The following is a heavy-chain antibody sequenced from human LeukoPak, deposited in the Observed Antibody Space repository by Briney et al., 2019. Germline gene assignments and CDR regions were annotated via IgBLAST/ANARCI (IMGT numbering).Heavy chain of an antibody. Sequence: GRSLRLSCAASGFXFSSYGIHWVRQTPGKGLEWVAVIWYEGSNKYYADSVKGRFTISRDNSKNTLYLQMNSLRAEDTAVYYCARDLSKHYYYGMDVWGQGTTVTVSS. J-gene: IGHJ6*02. CDR3: ARDLSKHYYYGMDV. CDR1: GFXFSSYG. CDR2: IWYEGSNK. D-gene: IGHD4-11*01. V-gene: IGHV3-33*01.